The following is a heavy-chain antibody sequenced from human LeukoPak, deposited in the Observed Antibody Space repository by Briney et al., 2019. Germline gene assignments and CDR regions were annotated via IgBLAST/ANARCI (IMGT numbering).Heavy chain of an antibody. V-gene: IGHV3-30*02. CDR3: AKDLMAVVPAANY. CDR1: GFTFSSYG. CDR2: IRYDGSNK. J-gene: IGHJ4*02. D-gene: IGHD2-2*01. Sequence: PGGSLRLSCAASGFTFSSYGMHWVRQAPGNGLEWVAFIRYDGSNKYYADSVKGRFTISRDNSKNTLYLQMNSLRAEDTAVYYCAKDLMAVVPAANYWGQGTLVTVSS.